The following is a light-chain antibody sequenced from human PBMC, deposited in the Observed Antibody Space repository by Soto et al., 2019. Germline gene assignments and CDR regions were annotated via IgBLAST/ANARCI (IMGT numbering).Light chain of an antibody. V-gene: IGKV4-1*01. Sequence: DIVMTQSPDSLAVSLGERATINCKSSRNLLYSSNNKNYFAWYQQKPGQPPKLLIYWASTRESGVPDRFSGSGSGTDFTLTISSLHAEDVADYYCQQYYTTPRTFGQGNKLEI. J-gene: IGKJ2*01. CDR1: RNLLYSSNNKNY. CDR2: WAS. CDR3: QQYYTTPRT.